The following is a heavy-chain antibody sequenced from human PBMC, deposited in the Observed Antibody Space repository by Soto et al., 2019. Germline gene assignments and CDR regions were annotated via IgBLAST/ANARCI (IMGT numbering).Heavy chain of an antibody. D-gene: IGHD3-3*01. J-gene: IGHJ5*02. V-gene: IGHV4-59*01. CDR2: IYYSEST. CDR3: TKLSIFGVAPGFDP. Sequence: SETLSLTCTVSGASITTDYWNWIRQPPGKGLEWIGSIYYSESTDYNPSLKGRVTISIDTSKNQLSLQLSYMTAADTAVYYCTKLSIFGVAPGFDPWGQGTLVTVSS. CDR1: GASITTDY.